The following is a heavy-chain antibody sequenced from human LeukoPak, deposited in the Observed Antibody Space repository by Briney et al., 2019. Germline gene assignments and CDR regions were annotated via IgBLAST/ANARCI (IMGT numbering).Heavy chain of an antibody. D-gene: IGHD6-13*01. CDR1: GFTFSSYA. CDR2: INSDGSST. Sequence: GGSLRLSCAASGFTFSSYAMSWVRQAPGKGLVWLSRINSDGSSTSYADSVKGRFTISRDNAKNTLYLQMNSLRAEDTAVYYCARGVAAAVYYFDYWGQGTLVTVSS. J-gene: IGHJ4*02. V-gene: IGHV3-74*01. CDR3: ARGVAAAVYYFDY.